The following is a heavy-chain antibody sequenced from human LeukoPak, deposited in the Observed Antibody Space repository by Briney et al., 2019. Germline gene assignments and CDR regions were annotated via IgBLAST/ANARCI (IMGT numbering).Heavy chain of an antibody. CDR2: IYHSGST. CDR3: ATSRFGTMIVEDY. J-gene: IGHJ4*02. Sequence: SETLSLTCAVSGGSISSGGYSWSWIRQPPGKGLEWIGYIYHSGSTYYNPSLKSRVTISVDRSKNQFSLKLSSVTAADTAVYYCATSRFGTMIVEDYWGQGTLATVSS. V-gene: IGHV4-30-2*01. D-gene: IGHD3-22*01. CDR1: GGSISSGGYS.